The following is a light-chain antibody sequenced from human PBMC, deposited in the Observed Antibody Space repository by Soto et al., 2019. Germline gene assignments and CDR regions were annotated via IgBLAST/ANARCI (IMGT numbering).Light chain of an antibody. Sequence: EVGMTQSPAPLSVSPGGRATLSFRASQSISDTLAWYQQKPGQAPRLLIHGASARAPGFPARFSGSGSGTDFTLTISSLQSEDFAVYYCQQYNDWPWTFGQGSKVDI. V-gene: IGKV3-15*01. J-gene: IGKJ1*01. CDR1: QSISDT. CDR2: GAS. CDR3: QQYNDWPWT.